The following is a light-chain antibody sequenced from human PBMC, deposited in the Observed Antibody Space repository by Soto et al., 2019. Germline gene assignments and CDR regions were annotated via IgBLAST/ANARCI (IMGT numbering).Light chain of an antibody. CDR3: QVWDSYNNFV. Sequence: SELTQPPSVSVAPGQTTRITCGGNTFGRRTVNWYQQRPGQATVLVVYDDSGRPSGIPDRFSGSNSGSTATLIISRVEAGDEADYYCQVWDSYNNFVFGSGTKVTVL. CDR2: DDS. CDR1: TFGRRT. V-gene: IGLV3-21*02. J-gene: IGLJ1*01.